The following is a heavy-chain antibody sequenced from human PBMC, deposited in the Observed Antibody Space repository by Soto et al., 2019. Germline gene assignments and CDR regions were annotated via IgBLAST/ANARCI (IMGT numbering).Heavy chain of an antibody. CDR3: ARVVLSITRGAFDA. D-gene: IGHD1-20*01. V-gene: IGHV4-4*02. Sequence: QVQLKESGPGLVKPSGTLSLTCADSGGSISSTHWWTWLRQSPGKGLEYIGEISHSGTSNSNPSPKRRVNLSVDKSKHHFSLTLTSVTAAYSAVYYCARVVLSITRGAFDAWGQG. CDR1: GGSISSTHW. CDR2: ISHSGTS. J-gene: IGHJ3*01.